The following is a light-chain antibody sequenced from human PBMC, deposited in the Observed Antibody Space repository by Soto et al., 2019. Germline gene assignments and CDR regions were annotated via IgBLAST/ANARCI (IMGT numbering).Light chain of an antibody. CDR1: QSINSN. CDR2: AAS. CDR3: QQYNSYWT. V-gene: IGKV1-39*01. J-gene: IGKJ1*01. Sequence: DIQMTQSPSSLSASVGYRVTITCRASQSINSNLNWYQQKPGKAPELLIYAASSLQSGVPSRFSGSGSGTDFTLTISSMKPEDFATYYCQQYNSYWTFGQGTKVDIK.